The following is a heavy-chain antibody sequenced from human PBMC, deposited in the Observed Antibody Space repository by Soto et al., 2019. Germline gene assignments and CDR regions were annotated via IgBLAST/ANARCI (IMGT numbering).Heavy chain of an antibody. V-gene: IGHV5-51*01. Sequence: SCKASGYHFTPFWIGWVRQMPGKGLEWMGFIYPGDSDTRYNPSFQDQVTISADKSTSTAYLQWSSLKASDTAMYYCASRKKTTDAFDIWGQGTMVTVSS. D-gene: IGHD1-1*01. CDR3: ASRKKTTDAFDI. J-gene: IGHJ3*02. CDR2: IYPGDSDT. CDR1: GYHFTPFW.